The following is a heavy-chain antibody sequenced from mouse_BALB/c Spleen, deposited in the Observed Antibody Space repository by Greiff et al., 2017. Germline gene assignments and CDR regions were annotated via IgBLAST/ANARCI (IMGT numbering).Heavy chain of an antibody. CDR3: ASDDYGFAY. Sequence: EVKLVESGGGLVKPGGSLKLSCAVSGFAFSSYDMSWVRQTPEKRLEWVAYISSGGGSTYYPDTVKGRFTISRDNAKNTLYLQMSSLKSEDTAMYYCASDDYGFAYWGQGTLVTVSA. D-gene: IGHD2-4*01. CDR1: GFAFSSYD. V-gene: IGHV5-12-1*01. CDR2: ISSGGGST. J-gene: IGHJ3*01.